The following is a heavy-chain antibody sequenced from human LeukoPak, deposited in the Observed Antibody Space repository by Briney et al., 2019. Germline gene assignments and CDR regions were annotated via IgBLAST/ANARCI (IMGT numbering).Heavy chain of an antibody. Sequence: PSETLSLTCAVYGGPFRGYYWSWMRESPGKGREWSGEINHSRSTNYNPSLKSPVTISLDTSKNQFFLTLSSATAAGTAVYYCARGRHMVAAAGTGDFDYWGQGTLVTVSS. J-gene: IGHJ4*02. CDR2: INHSRST. CDR1: GGPFRGYY. D-gene: IGHD6-13*01. V-gene: IGHV4-34*01. CDR3: ARGRHMVAAAGTGDFDY.